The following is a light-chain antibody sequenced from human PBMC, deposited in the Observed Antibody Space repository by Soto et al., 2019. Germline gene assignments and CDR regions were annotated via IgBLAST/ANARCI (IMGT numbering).Light chain of an antibody. CDR2: GAS. CDR1: QSINRN. J-gene: IGKJ4*01. CDR3: QQYNSWPVT. V-gene: IGKV3-15*01. Sequence: EVVMTQSPASLSVTPGERATLSCRASQSINRNLAWYQQKPGQAPSLLIYGASTRATGIPARFSGSGSGTEFSLTISSLQSEDFADYYCQQYNSWPVTFGGGTKVDIK.